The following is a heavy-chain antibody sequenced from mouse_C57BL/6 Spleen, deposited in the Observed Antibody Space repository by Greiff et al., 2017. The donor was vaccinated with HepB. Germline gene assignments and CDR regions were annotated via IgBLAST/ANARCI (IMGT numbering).Heavy chain of an antibody. V-gene: IGHV1-15*01. Sequence: VKLMESGAELVRPGASVTLSCKASGYTFTDYEMHWVKQTPVHGLEWIGAIDPETGGTAYNQKFKGKAILTADKSSSTAYMELRSLTSEDSAVYYCTRGDGPSFDYWGQGTTLTVSS. CDR2: IDPETGGT. CDR3: TRGDGPSFDY. D-gene: IGHD3-3*01. J-gene: IGHJ2*01. CDR1: GYTFTDYE.